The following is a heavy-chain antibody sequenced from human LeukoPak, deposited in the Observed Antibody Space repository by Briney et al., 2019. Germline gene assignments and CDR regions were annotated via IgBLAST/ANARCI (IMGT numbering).Heavy chain of an antibody. CDR1: GYTFTSYD. Sequence: ASVKVSCKASGYTFTSYDINWLRQATGQGLEWMGWMNPNSGNTGYAQKFQGRVTMTRNTYMSKGYMELSSLRSEDTAVYYCAIRTPVDIVANLGERVKKGLDYWGQGTLVTVSS. CDR2: MNPNSGNT. J-gene: IGHJ4*02. D-gene: IGHD5-12*01. CDR3: AIRTPVDIVANLGERVKKGLDY. V-gene: IGHV1-8*01.